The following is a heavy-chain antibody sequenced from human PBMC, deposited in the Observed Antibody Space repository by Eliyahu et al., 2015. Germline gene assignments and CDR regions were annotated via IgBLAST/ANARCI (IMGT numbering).Heavy chain of an antibody. CDR2: ISYDGSNK. D-gene: IGHD3-10*01. V-gene: IGHV3-30*18. CDR1: GFTFSSYG. Sequence: QVQLVESGGGVVQPGRSLRLXCAASGFTFSSYGMHWVRQAPGKGLEWVAVISYDGSNKYYADSVKGRFTISRDNSKNTLYLQMNSLRAEDTAVYYCAKAGVNYFDYWGQGTLVTVSS. J-gene: IGHJ4*02. CDR3: AKAGVNYFDY.